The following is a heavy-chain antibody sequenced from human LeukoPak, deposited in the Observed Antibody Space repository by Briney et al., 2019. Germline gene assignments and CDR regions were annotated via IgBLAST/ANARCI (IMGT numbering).Heavy chain of an antibody. CDR2: IRYDGSNK. CDR3: AKVPYDYVWGSYRYTPSY. V-gene: IGHV3-30*02. Sequence: PGGSLRPSCAASGFTFSSYGMHWVRQAPGKGLEWVAFIRYDGSNKYYADSVKGRFTISRDNSKNTLYLQMNSLRAEDTAVYYCAKVPYDYVWGSYRYTPSYWGQGTLVTVSS. CDR1: GFTFSSYG. J-gene: IGHJ4*02. D-gene: IGHD3-16*02.